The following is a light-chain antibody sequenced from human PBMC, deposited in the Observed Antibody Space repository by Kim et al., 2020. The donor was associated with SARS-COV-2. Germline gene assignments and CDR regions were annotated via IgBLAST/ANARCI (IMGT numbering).Light chain of an antibody. Sequence: QSALTQPPSASGSPGQSVTISCTGTSSDVGGYNYVSWYQQHPGKAPKLMIYEVSKRPSGVPDRFSGSKSGNTASLTVSGLQAEDEADYYCRSYAGSNKISVVFGGGTQLTVL. CDR1: SSDVGGYNY. CDR2: EVS. CDR3: RSYAGSNKISVV. J-gene: IGLJ2*01. V-gene: IGLV2-8*01.